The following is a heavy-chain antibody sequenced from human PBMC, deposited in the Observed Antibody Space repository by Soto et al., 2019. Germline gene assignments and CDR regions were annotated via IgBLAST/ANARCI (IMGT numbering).Heavy chain of an antibody. CDR2: IDYSGTT. V-gene: IGHV4-39*01. CDR3: VTHAYSLGRYDNSAQEN. Sequence: QLQLQESGPGLVKPSGTLSLTCSVSGGSISSRSYYWGWIRQPPGKGLEWIGSIDYSGTTPYNPSLKSPVTISVDTSKNQFSLKLSSVTAADTAVYYCVTHAYSLGRYDNSAQENWGQGTLVTVSS. D-gene: IGHD3-22*01. CDR1: GGSISSRSYY. J-gene: IGHJ4*02.